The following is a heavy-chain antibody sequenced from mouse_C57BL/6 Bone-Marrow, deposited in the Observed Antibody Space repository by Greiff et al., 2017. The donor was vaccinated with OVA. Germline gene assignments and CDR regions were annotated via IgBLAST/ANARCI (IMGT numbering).Heavy chain of an antibody. CDR3: GGGSATVGGTFDY. CDR2: INPNNGGT. CDR1: GYTFTDYN. D-gene: IGHD1-1*01. V-gene: IGHV1-18*01. Sequence: VQLQQSGPELVKPGASVKIPCKASGYTFTDYNMDWVKQSHGKSLEWIGDINPNNGGTIYNQKFKGKATLTVDKSSSTAYMELSSLTSEDSAVYFCGGGSATVGGTFDYWGQGTTLTVSS. J-gene: IGHJ2*01.